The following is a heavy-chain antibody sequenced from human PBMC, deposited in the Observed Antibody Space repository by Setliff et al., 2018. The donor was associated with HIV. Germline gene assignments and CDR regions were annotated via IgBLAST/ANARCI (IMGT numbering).Heavy chain of an antibody. Sequence: SETLSLTCVVSGFSISSRYYWGWIRQSPGKGLEWIGNIYHTGSSYYNPSLNDRATISLDTSKNQFSLKLNSVTAADTAVYYCARLALSARNFDYWGQGALVTVSS. J-gene: IGHJ4*02. V-gene: IGHV4-38-2*01. CDR2: IYHTGSS. CDR1: GFSISSRYY. CDR3: ARLALSARNFDY.